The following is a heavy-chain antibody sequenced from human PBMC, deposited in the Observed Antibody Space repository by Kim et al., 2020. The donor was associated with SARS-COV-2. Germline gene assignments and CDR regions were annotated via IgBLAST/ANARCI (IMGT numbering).Heavy chain of an antibody. V-gene: IGHV3-23*01. CDR2: ISASGNGGTT. D-gene: IGHD5-18*01. Sequence: GGSLRLSCAASGFTFSIYAMTWVRQAPGKGLEWVAGISASGNGGTTFHADSVKGRFTISRDNSKNTLYLQMNSLRPEDTAVYYCANGAGIQGIRDYWGQGTLVTVSS. CDR3: ANGAGIQGIRDY. CDR1: GFTFSIYA. J-gene: IGHJ4*02.